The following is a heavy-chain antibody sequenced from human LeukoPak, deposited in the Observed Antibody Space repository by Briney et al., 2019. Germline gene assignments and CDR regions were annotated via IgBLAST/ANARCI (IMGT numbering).Heavy chain of an antibody. V-gene: IGHV1-46*01. CDR2: INPSGGST. CDR3: ARDRMDTAMGPYLDN. D-gene: IGHD5-18*01. CDR1: GYTFTSYY. J-gene: IGHJ4*02. Sequence: ASVKVSCTTSGYTFTSYYIHWVRQAPGQGLEWMGIINPSGGSTSYAQKFQGRVTMTRDTSTSTVYMYLSSLRSEDTAVYYCARDRMDTAMGPYLDNWGQGTLVTVSS.